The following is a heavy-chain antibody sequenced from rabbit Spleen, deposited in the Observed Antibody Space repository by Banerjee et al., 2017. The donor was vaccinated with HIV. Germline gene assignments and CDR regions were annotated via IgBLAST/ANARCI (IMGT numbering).Heavy chain of an antibody. D-gene: IGHD1-1*01. V-gene: IGHV1S45*01. CDR3: ARDTSTSFSSYGMDL. CDR1: GVSFSGSSY. Sequence: QEQLVESGGDLVKPGASLTLTCIASGVSFSGSSYMCWVRQAPGKGLEWIACIHAGSSAFTYFANWAKGRFTISKTSSTTVTLQMTSLTAADTATYFCARDTSTSFSSYGMDLWGPGTLVTVS. CDR2: IHAGSSAFT. J-gene: IGHJ6*01.